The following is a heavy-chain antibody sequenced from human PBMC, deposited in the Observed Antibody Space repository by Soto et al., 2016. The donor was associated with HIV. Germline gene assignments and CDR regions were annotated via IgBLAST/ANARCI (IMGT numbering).Heavy chain of an antibody. D-gene: IGHD2-15*01. V-gene: IGHV3-66*01. Sequence: EVQLVESGGGLVQPGGSLRLSCAASGFTVSSNYMSWVRQAPGKGLEWVSVIYSGGSTYYADSVKGRFTISRDNSKNTLYLQMNSLRAEDTAVYYCASEGTSGILLNDAFDIWGQGTMVTVSS. CDR1: GFTVSSNY. J-gene: IGHJ3*02. CDR2: IYSGGST. CDR3: ASEGTSGILLNDAFDI.